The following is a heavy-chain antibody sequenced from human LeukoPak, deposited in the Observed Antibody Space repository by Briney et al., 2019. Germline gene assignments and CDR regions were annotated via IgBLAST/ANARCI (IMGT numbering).Heavy chain of an antibody. Sequence: SETLSLTCAVSGGSFRGYYWSWIPQPPGRGLEWIGEINHRGNTNYNPSLKSRVTISGDTSKNQFSLRLSYVTAADTAMYYCARDREDYSGSGSYTYFFDRWGQGTLVTVSS. CDR1: GGSFRGYY. V-gene: IGHV4-34*01. D-gene: IGHD3-10*01. J-gene: IGHJ4*02. CDR3: ARDREDYSGSGSYTYFFDR. CDR2: INHRGNT.